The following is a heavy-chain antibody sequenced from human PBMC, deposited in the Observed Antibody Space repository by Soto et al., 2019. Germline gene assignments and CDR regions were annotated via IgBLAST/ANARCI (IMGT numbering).Heavy chain of an antibody. V-gene: IGHV3-23*01. CDR3: AKLRASYLSASYFYYGLDV. CDR2: ISGSGSSV. CDR1: GFTFSHYV. Sequence: PGGSLRLSCAASGFTFSHYVLSWVRQAPGRGLEWVSSISGSGSSVYVADSVRGRFIMSRDLSTNTVSLQMSSLRVEDTAIYYCAKLRASYLSASYFYYGLDVWGQGTTVTVSS. J-gene: IGHJ6*02. D-gene: IGHD3-10*01.